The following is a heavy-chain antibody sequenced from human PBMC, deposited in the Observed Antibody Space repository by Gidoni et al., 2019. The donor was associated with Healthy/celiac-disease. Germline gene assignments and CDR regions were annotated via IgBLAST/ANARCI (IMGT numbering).Heavy chain of an antibody. CDR2: IYYSGST. V-gene: IGHV4-39*02. Sequence: QLQLQESGPGLVKPSETLSLTCTVSGGSISSSSYYWGWIRQPPGKGLEWIGSIYYSGSTYYNPSLKSRVTISVDTSKNQFSLKLSSVTAADTAVYYCARDNTAMATFDPWGQGTLVTVSS. CDR3: ARDNTAMATFDP. D-gene: IGHD5-18*01. CDR1: GGSISSSSYY. J-gene: IGHJ5*02.